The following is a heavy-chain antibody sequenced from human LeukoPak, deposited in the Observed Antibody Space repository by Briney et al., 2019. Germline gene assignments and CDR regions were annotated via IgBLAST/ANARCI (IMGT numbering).Heavy chain of an antibody. J-gene: IGHJ4*02. CDR1: GYTFTSYG. CDR2: ISAYNGNT. CDR3: AREGTITFGGVTLTAPDY. D-gene: IGHD3-16*01. V-gene: IGHV1-18*01. Sequence: GASVKVSCKASGYTFTSYGISWVRQAPGQGLEWMGWISAYNGNTNYAQKLQGRVTMTTDTPTSTAYMELRSLRSDDTAVYYCAREGTITFGGVTLTAPDYWGQGTLVTVSS.